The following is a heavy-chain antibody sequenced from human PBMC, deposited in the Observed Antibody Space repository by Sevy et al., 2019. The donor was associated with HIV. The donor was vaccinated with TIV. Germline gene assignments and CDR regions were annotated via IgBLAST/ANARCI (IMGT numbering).Heavy chain of an antibody. Sequence: SETLSLTCTVSGGSVSSSSYYWGWIRQPPGKGLEWIGSIYYSGRTYYNPSLKSRVTISVDTSKNQFSLKLSSVTAADTAVYYCARDDGGSRGSYYYYGMDVWDQGTTVTVSS. CDR2: IYYSGRT. D-gene: IGHD2-15*01. CDR1: GGSVSSSSYY. J-gene: IGHJ6*02. CDR3: ARDDGGSRGSYYYYGMDV. V-gene: IGHV4-39*02.